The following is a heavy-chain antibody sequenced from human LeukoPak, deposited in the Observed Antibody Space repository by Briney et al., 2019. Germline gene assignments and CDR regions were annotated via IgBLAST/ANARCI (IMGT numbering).Heavy chain of an antibody. CDR1: VGTFSSYA. CDR2: ISAYNGNT. D-gene: IGHD3-22*01. Sequence: ASVKVSCKASVGTFSSYAISWVRQAPGQGLEWMGWISAYNGNTNYAQKLQGRVTMTTDTSTSTAYMELRSLRSDDTAVYYCARDPPYYYDSSGYGYWGQGTLVTVSS. CDR3: ARDPPYYYDSSGYGY. V-gene: IGHV1-18*01. J-gene: IGHJ4*02.